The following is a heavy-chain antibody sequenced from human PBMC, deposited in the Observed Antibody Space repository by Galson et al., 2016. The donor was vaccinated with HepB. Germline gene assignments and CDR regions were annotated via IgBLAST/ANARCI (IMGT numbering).Heavy chain of an antibody. J-gene: IGHJ1*01. CDR3: AREGGAAAGTEDFQH. CDR2: INHDGGT. V-gene: IGHV4-34*01. Sequence: SETLSLTCGVSGGSFSGYFWSWIRQPPGKGLEWIGEINHDGGTNYDSSLKSRVTTSVDTSKNQFSLKLTSVTAADTAVYYCAREGGAAAGTEDFQHWGQGTLVTVSS. D-gene: IGHD6-13*01. CDR1: GGSFSGYF.